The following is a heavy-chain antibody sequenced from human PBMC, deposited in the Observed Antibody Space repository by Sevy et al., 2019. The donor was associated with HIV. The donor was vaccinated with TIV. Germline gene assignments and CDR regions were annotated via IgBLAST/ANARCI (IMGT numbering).Heavy chain of an antibody. CDR1: GGTFSSYA. D-gene: IGHD6-19*01. CDR3: AGWSGAGGGGGMDV. V-gene: IGHV1-69*13. J-gene: IGHJ6*02. CDR2: IIPIFGTA. Sequence: ASVKVSCKASGGTFSSYAISWVRQAPGQGLEWMGGIIPIFGTANYAQKFQGRVTITADESTSTAYMELSSLRSEDTAGDCGAGWSGAGGGGGMDVWGQGTTVTVSS.